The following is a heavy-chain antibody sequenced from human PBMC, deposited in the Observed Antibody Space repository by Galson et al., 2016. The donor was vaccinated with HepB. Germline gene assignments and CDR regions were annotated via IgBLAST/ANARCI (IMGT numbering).Heavy chain of an antibody. CDR1: GFTPGFTFSHEA. CDR3: AREAADDFDTSGYFDY. J-gene: IGHJ4*02. D-gene: IGHD6-25*01. CDR2: ISYDGSKQ. Sequence: SLRLSCAASGFTPGFTFSHEAMHWVRQAPGKGLEWLAVISYDGSKQYYADSVKGRFTISRDNSKSTLFLQMNGLRVDDTVLYYCAREAADDFDTSGYFDYWGQGTLVTASS. V-gene: IGHV3-30*04.